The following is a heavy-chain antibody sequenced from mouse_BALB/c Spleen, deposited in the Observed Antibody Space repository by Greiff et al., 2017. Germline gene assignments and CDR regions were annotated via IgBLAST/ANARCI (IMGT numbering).Heavy chain of an antibody. D-gene: IGHD1-1*01. CDR2: IWGDGST. CDR1: GFSLTGYG. V-gene: IGHV2-6-7*01. Sequence: QVQLQQSGPGLVAPSQSLSITCTASGFSLTGYGVNWVRQPPGKGLEWLGMIWGDGSTDYNSARKSRLSISKDNSKSQVFLKMNSLQTDDTARYYCAGESVGYYYGSSYGYFDVWGAGTTVTVSS. J-gene: IGHJ1*01. CDR3: AGESVGYYYGSSYGYFDV.